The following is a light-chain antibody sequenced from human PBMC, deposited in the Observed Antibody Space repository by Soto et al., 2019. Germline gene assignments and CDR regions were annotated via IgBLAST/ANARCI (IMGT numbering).Light chain of an antibody. CDR3: QQYGSSPRA. CDR2: GAS. Sequence: EIVLTQSPGTLSLSAGERATLSCRASQSVRSNYLAWYQQKPGRAPRLLIYGASSRATGIPDRFSGSGSGTDFTLTISRLDPEDFAVYYCQQYGSSPRALGGGTKVDIK. V-gene: IGKV3-20*01. J-gene: IGKJ4*01. CDR1: QSVRSNY.